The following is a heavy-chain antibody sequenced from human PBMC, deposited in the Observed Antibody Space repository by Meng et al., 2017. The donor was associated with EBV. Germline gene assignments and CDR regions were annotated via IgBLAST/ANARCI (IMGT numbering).Heavy chain of an antibody. CDR3: AHRRDEYSSSWYGWFDP. J-gene: IGHJ5*02. CDR2: IYWDDDK. V-gene: IGHV2-5*02. D-gene: IGHD6-13*01. CDR1: GFSLSTSGVG. Sequence: QITLKESGPPLVNPTQTLTLTCTFSGFSLSTSGVGVGWIRQPPGKALEWLALIYWDDDKRYSPSLKSRLTITKDTSKNQVVLTMTNMDPVDTATYYCAHRRDEYSSSWYGWFDPWGQGTLVTVSS.